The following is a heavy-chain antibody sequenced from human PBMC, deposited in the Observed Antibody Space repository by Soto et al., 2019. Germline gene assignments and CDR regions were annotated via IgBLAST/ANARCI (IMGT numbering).Heavy chain of an antibody. J-gene: IGHJ4*02. CDR3: AREPDIVVVVAATGPLDY. D-gene: IGHD2-15*01. Sequence: WASVKVSCKASGYTFTSYAMHWVRQAPGQRLEWMGWINAGNGNTKYSQKFQGRVTITRDTSASTAYMELSSLRSEDTAVYYCAREPDIVVVVAATGPLDYWGQGTLVTVSS. CDR2: INAGNGNT. CDR1: GYTFTSYA. V-gene: IGHV1-3*01.